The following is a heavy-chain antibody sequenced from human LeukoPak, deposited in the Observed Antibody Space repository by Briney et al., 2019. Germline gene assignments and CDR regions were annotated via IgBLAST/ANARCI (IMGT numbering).Heavy chain of an antibody. CDR1: GGSFSGYY. CDR3: ARDLGIAARPTRDY. D-gene: IGHD6-6*01. Sequence: PSETLSLTCAVYGGSFSGYYWSWIRQPPGKGLEWIGEINHSGSTNYNPSLKSRVTISVDTSKNQFSLKLSSVTAADTAVYYCARDLGIAARPTRDYWGQGTLVTVSS. J-gene: IGHJ4*02. CDR2: INHSGST. V-gene: IGHV4-34*01.